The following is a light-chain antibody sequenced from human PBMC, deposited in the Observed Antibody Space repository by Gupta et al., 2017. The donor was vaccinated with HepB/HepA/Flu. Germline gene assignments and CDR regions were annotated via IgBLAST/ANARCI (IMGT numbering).Light chain of an antibody. CDR3: SSYTSSSTLYV. J-gene: IGLJ1*01. CDR1: SSDIGRYNY. Sequence: QPASVSGSPGQSITISCTGTSSDIGRYNYVSWYQQHPGNAPKLMIYDVNNRPSGVSNRFSGSKSGNTASLTITGLQAEDEADYYCSSYTSSSTLYVFGAGTKVTVL. CDR2: DVN. V-gene: IGLV2-14*03.